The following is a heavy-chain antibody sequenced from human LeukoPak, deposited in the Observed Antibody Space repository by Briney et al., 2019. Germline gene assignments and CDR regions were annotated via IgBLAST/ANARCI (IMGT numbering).Heavy chain of an antibody. V-gene: IGHV1-18*01. D-gene: IGHD2-8*01. CDR1: GYTFTNFG. CDR2: ISAHSGNT. CDR3: ARANSYTDY. J-gene: IGHJ4*02. Sequence: ASVKVSCKASGYTFTNFGISWVRQAHGEGLEWMRWISAHSGNTNYAQNLQGRVTMTTDTSASTAYMELRSLRSDDTAVYFCARANSYTDYWGQGTLVTVSS.